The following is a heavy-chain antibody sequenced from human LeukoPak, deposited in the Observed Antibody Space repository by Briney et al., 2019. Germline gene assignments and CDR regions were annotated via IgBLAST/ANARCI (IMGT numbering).Heavy chain of an antibody. V-gene: IGHV3-23*01. Sequence: PGGSLRLSCAASGFTFRDYAMGWVRQAPGKGLEWVSVIGGSGGSTYYADSVKGRFTISRDDSKNTLYLQMNSLRAEDTAVYHCAKEGCTGTNCYINCWGQGTLVTVSS. J-gene: IGHJ4*02. CDR2: IGGSGGST. CDR3: AKEGCTGTNCYINC. D-gene: IGHD2-2*02. CDR1: GFTFRDYA.